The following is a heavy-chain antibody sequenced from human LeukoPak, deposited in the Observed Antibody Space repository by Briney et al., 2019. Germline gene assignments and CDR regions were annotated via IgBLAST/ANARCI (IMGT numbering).Heavy chain of an antibody. V-gene: IGHV3-15*01. CDR2: IKSKTDGETT. D-gene: IGHD2-21*01. CDR1: GFTFSKAW. CDR3: TTISLVVVSATGGGF. J-gene: IGHJ4*02. Sequence: GGSLRLSCAASGFTFSKAWMSWVRQAPGKGLEWVGGIKSKTDGETTDYAAPVKGRFTISRDNSENTLYLQMNALQAEDTAVYYCTTISLVVVSATGGGFWGQGTLVTVSS.